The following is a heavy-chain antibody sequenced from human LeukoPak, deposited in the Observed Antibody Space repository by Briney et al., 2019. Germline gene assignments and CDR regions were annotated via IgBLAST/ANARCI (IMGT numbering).Heavy chain of an antibody. CDR3: ARIRVEMAIIYFDY. V-gene: IGHV1-8*01. J-gene: IGHJ4*02. Sequence: ASVKVSCKASGYTFTSYDINWVRQATGQGLEWMGWMNPNSGNTGYAQKFQGRVTMTRNTSISTAYMELSSLRSEDTAVYYCARIRVEMAIIYFDYWGQGTLVTVSS. CDR1: GYTFTSYD. CDR2: MNPNSGNT. D-gene: IGHD5-24*01.